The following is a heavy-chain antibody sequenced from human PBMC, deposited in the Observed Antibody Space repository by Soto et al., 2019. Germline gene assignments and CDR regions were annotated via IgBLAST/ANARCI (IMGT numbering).Heavy chain of an antibody. CDR3: ASRDPGTSVDY. D-gene: IGHD1-7*01. Sequence: SETLALTCAVSGGCLTSNNWWTWVRQPPGQGREWIGEIYRTGSTNYNPSLKSRVTISLDKSENQFSLKVPSLTAADTAVYYCASRDPGTSVDYWGQGTLVTVSS. J-gene: IGHJ4*02. CDR2: IYRTGST. V-gene: IGHV4-4*02. CDR1: GGCLTSNNW.